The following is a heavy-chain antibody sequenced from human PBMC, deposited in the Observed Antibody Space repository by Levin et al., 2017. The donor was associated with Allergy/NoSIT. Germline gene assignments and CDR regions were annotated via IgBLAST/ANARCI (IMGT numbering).Heavy chain of an antibody. CDR1: GYTFTGYY. Sequence: ASVKVSCKASGYTFTGYYMHWVRQAPGQGLEWMGRINPNSGGTNYAQKFQGRVTMTRDTSISTAYMELSRLRSDDTAVYYCARDLIPTAYSSGWYSAFDIWGQGTMVTVSS. D-gene: IGHD6-19*01. CDR3: ARDLIPTAYSSGWYSAFDI. V-gene: IGHV1-2*06. J-gene: IGHJ3*02. CDR2: INPNSGGT.